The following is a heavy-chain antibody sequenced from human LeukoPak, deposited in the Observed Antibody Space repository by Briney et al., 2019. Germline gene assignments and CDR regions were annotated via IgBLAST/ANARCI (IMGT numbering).Heavy chain of an antibody. CDR1: GYTFTGYY. J-gene: IGHJ6*02. V-gene: IGHV1-18*04. CDR3: ARGPSYYGMDV. CDR2: ISAYNGNT. Sequence: ASVKVSCKASGYTFTGYYIHWVRQAPGQGLEWMGWISAYNGNTNYAQKLQGRVTMTTDTSTSTAYMELRSLRSEDTAVYYCARGPSYYGMDVWGQGTTVTVSS.